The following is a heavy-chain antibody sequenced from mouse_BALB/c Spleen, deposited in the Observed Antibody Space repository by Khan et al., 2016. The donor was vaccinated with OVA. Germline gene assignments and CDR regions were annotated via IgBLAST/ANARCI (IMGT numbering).Heavy chain of an antibody. J-gene: IGHJ3*01. CDR2: MISSGYT. CDR1: GDSISSGY. CDR3: ARSTYRYAVAY. D-gene: IGHD2-14*01. V-gene: IGHV3-8*02. Sequence: EVQLQESGPSLVQPSQTLSLTCSVTGDSISSGYWSWIRKFPGNKLEYMGYMISSGYTYYNPSLKSRISITRHTSKNQYYLQLNSVTTEDTATYYCARSTYRYAVAYWGQGTLVTVSA.